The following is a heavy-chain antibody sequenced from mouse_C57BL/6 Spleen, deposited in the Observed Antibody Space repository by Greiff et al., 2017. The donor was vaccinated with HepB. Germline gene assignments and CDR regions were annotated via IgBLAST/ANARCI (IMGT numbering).Heavy chain of an antibody. CDR3: AREGYYGSSYGYYAMDY. CDR2: IDPANGNT. CDR1: GFNIKNTY. Sequence: VQLKQSVAELVRPGASVKLSCTASGFNIKNTYMHWVKQRPEQGLEWIGRIDPANGNTKYAPKFQGKATITADTSSNTAYLQLSSLTSEDTAIYDCAREGYYGSSYGYYAMDYWGQGTSVTVAS. J-gene: IGHJ4*01. V-gene: IGHV14-3*01. D-gene: IGHD1-1*01.